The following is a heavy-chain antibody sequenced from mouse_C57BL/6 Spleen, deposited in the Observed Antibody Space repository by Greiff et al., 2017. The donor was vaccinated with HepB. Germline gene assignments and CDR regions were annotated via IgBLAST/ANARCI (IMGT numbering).Heavy chain of an antibody. D-gene: IGHD1-1*01. CDR1: GFTFSDYG. J-gene: IGHJ1*03. Sequence: DVHLVESGGGLVKPGGSLKLSCAASGFTFSDYGMHWVRQAPEKGLEWVAYISSGSSTRYYADTVKGRFTISRDNAKNTLFLQMTSLRSEDTAMYYCARRDTNWYFDVWGTGTTVTVSS. CDR3: ARRDTNWYFDV. CDR2: ISSGSSTR. V-gene: IGHV5-17*01.